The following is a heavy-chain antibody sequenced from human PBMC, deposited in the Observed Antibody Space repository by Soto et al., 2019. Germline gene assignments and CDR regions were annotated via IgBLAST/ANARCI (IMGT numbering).Heavy chain of an antibody. V-gene: IGHV4-4*02. CDR2: IYHSGST. J-gene: IGHJ4*02. CDR1: GGSISSSNW. D-gene: IGHD5-12*01. CDR3: ARGDGGYVPLDY. Sequence: PSETLSLTCAVSGGSISSSNWWSWVRQPPGKGLEWIGEIYHSGSTNYNPSLKSRVTISVDKSKNQFSLKLSSGTAADTAVYYCARGDGGYVPLDYWGQGPLVTVPS.